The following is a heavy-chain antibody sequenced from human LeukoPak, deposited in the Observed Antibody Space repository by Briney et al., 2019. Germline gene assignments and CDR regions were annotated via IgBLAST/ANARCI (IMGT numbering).Heavy chain of an antibody. Sequence: SETLSLTCTVSGGSISSYYWSWIRQPPGKGLEWIGYIYYSGSTNHNPSLKSRVTASVDTSKNQFSLRLSLVTAADTAVYYCARHADYGAYLDYWGQGTLVTVFS. D-gene: IGHD4-17*01. J-gene: IGHJ4*02. CDR2: IYYSGST. CDR1: GGSISSYY. CDR3: ARHADYGAYLDY. V-gene: IGHV4-59*08.